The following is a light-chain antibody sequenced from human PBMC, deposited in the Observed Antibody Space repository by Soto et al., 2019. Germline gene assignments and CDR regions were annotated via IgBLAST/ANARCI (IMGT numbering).Light chain of an antibody. CDR2: GAS. J-gene: IGKJ4*01. Sequence: EIVLTQSPGTLSLSPGERATLSCRASQSVSSSYLAWYQQKLGQAPRLLIYGASSRATGIPDRFSGSGSGTDFTLTISSLEPEDFAVYYCQQYHDWVTFGGGTKVDIK. CDR3: QQYHDWVT. V-gene: IGKV3-20*01. CDR1: QSVSSSY.